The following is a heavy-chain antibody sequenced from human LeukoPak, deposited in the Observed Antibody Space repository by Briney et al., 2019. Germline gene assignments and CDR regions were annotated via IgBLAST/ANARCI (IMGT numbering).Heavy chain of an antibody. CDR2: IYHSGST. Sequence: SGTLSLTCAVSGGSISSSNWWSWVRQPPGKGLEWIGEIYHSGSTNYNPSLKSRATISVDKSKNQFSLKLSSVTAADTAVYYCARVASQQWLVGWGQGTLVTVSS. J-gene: IGHJ4*02. CDR1: GGSISSSNW. V-gene: IGHV4-4*02. CDR3: ARVASQQWLVG. D-gene: IGHD6-19*01.